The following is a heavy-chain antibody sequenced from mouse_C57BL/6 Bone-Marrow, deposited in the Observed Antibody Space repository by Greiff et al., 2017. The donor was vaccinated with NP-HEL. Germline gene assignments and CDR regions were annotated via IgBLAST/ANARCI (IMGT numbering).Heavy chain of an antibody. CDR1: GYTFTSYW. V-gene: IGHV1-74*01. J-gene: IGHJ3*01. Sequence: QVQLQQPGAELVKPGASVKVSCKASGYTFTSYWMHWVKQRPGQGLEWIGRIHPSDSYTNYNQKFKGKATLTVDKSSSTAYMQLSSLTSEDSAVYYCAIPTTTVVDWFAYWGQGTLVTVSA. D-gene: IGHD1-1*01. CDR3: AIPTTTVVDWFAY. CDR2: IHPSDSYT.